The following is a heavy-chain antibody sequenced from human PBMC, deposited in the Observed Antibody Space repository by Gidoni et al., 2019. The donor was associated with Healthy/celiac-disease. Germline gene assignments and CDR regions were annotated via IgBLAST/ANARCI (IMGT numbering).Heavy chain of an antibody. CDR1: GFPFSSSA. Sequence: EVQLVESGGGLVQPGGSLRLSCAASGFPFSSSAMSWVRQAPGKGLEWVSAISGSGGSTYYADSVKGRFTISKDNSKNTLYLQMNSLRAEDTAVYYCAKDIFGSLVGPQDAFDIWGQGTMVTVSS. D-gene: IGHD1-26*01. CDR3: AKDIFGSLVGPQDAFDI. V-gene: IGHV3-23*04. J-gene: IGHJ3*02. CDR2: ISGSGGST.